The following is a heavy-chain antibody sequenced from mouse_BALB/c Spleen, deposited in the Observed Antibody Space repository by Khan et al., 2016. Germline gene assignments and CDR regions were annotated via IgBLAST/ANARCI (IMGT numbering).Heavy chain of an antibody. Sequence: QVQLKESGPGLVAPSQSLSITCTVSGFSLTAFGVNWVRQPPGKGLEWLGMIWGDGSTDYNSALKSRLSIPKDNAKSILLLRMNSLQSDDTARYYWANYYDYDGGFAYWGQGTLVTVSA. CDR3: ANYYDYDGGFAY. V-gene: IGHV2-6-7*01. D-gene: IGHD2-4*01. CDR2: IWGDGST. CDR1: GFSLTAFG. J-gene: IGHJ3*01.